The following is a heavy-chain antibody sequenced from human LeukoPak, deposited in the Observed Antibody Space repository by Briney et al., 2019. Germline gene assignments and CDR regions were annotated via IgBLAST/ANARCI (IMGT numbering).Heavy chain of an antibody. V-gene: IGHV3-23*01. D-gene: IGHD2-15*01. CDR1: GFTFSSYA. CDR2: ISGSGGST. J-gene: IGHJ4*02. CDR3: ARDLDRYCSGGSCYGPDY. Sequence: PGGSLRLSCAASGFTFSSYAMSWVRQAPGKGLEWVSAISGSGGSTYYADSVKGRFTISRDNSKNTLYLQMNSLRAEDTAVYYCARDLDRYCSGGSCYGPDYWGQGTLVTVSS.